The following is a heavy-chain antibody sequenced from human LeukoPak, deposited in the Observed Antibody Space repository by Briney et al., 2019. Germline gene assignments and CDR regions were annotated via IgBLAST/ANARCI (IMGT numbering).Heavy chain of an antibody. D-gene: IGHD6-13*01. CDR2: IYYSGST. J-gene: IGHJ5*02. CDR3: ARETAPAGGGWPDP. V-gene: IGHV4-59*01. Sequence: SETLSLTCTVSGGSISSYYWSWIRQPPGKGLEWIGYIYYSGSTNYNPSLRSRVTISVDASKNQLSLKLSSVTAADTAVYYCARETAPAGGGWPDPWAKEPLVTVSS. CDR1: GGSISSYY.